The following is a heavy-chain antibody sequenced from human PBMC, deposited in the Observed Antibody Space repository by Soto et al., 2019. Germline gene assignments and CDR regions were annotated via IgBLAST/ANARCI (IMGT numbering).Heavy chain of an antibody. D-gene: IGHD5-18*01. CDR2: IDNSGGIT. CDR1: GFTFSTYA. J-gene: IGHJ4*02. Sequence: QPGGSLRLSCAASGFTFSTYAMSWVRQAPGKGLEWVSTIDNSGGITYYADSVKGRFTISRDNSKNTLYLQMNSLRAEDTAVYYCAKRGYNYGFPIDCWGQGNLVT. V-gene: IGHV3-23*05. CDR3: AKRGYNYGFPIDC.